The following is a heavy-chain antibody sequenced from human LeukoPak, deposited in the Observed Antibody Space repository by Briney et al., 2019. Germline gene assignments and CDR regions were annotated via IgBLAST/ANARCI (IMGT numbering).Heavy chain of an antibody. CDR1: GVSIPNYY. Sequence: SETLSLTCTVSGVSIPNYYWDWLRQPPGKGLEWIGYIHYTGRTSYSASLRSRVTISLDTSKNQFSLKLGSVTAADAAVYYCARHDYGDYDHIKWGQGTLVTVSS. CDR3: ARHDYGDYDHIK. CDR2: IHYTGRT. D-gene: IGHD4-17*01. V-gene: IGHV4-59*08. J-gene: IGHJ4*02.